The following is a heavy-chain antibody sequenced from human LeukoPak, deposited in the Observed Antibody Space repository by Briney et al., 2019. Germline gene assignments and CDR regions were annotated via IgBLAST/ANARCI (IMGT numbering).Heavy chain of an antibody. J-gene: IGHJ4*02. V-gene: IGHV3-23*01. D-gene: IGHD5-18*01. Sequence: GGSLRLSCAASGFTFTSYAMNWVRQAPGKGLKYVSTITSSGYSTYYADSVKGRFTISRDNSKNTLYLQMNSLRAEDTAVYYCVKDRFTYGGTFDYWGQGTLVTVSS. CDR2: ITSSGYST. CDR1: GFTFTSYA. CDR3: VKDRFTYGGTFDY.